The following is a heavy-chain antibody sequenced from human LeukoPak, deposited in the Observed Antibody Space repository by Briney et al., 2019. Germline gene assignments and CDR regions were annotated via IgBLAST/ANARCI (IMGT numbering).Heavy chain of an antibody. CDR3: ARDIVRYYYDSSGPFDY. CDR2: ISSSSSYI. J-gene: IGHJ4*02. Sequence: PGGSLRLSCAASGFTSSSYSMNWVRQAPGKGLEWVSSISSSSSYIYYADSVKGRFTISRDNAKNSLYLQMNSLRAEDTAVYYCARDIVRYYYDSSGPFDYWGQGTLVTVSS. D-gene: IGHD3-22*01. CDR1: GFTSSSYS. V-gene: IGHV3-21*01.